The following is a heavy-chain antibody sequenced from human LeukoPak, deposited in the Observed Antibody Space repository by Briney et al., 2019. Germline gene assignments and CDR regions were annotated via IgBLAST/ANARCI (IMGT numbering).Heavy chain of an antibody. D-gene: IGHD3-3*01. CDR2: IYYSGTT. Sequence: SETLSLTCTVSGGSISSSSYSWGWIRQPPGKGLEWIGSIYYSGTTYYNPSLKSRVTISVDTSNIQFSLKLASVAATDTAVYFCERLRFDFWSGYTHPYFDYWGQRNLVTVSS. V-gene: IGHV4-39*01. CDR3: ERLRFDFWSGYTHPYFDY. CDR1: GGSISSSSYS. J-gene: IGHJ4*02.